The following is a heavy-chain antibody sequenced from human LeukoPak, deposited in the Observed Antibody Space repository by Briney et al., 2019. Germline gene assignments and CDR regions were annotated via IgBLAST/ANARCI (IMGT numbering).Heavy chain of an antibody. V-gene: IGHV3-64*01. CDR2: ISSNGGST. Sequence: PGGSLRLSCAASGFIFSNYAMHWVRQAPGKGLEYVSVISSNGGSTYYANSVKGRFTISRDNSKNTLYLQMGGLRVEDMAVYYCARGSRGRSLDWFDPWGRGTLVTVSS. J-gene: IGHJ5*02. CDR1: GFIFSNYA. D-gene: IGHD3-10*01. CDR3: ARGSRGRSLDWFDP.